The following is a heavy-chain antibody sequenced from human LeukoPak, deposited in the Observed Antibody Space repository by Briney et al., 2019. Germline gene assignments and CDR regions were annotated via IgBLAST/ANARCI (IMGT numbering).Heavy chain of an antibody. Sequence: SETLSLTCTVSGGSISSYYWSWIRQPPGKGLEWIGYVYYSGSTNYNPSLKSRVTISVDTSKNQFSLKLSSVTAADTAVYYCARTTEGGYTYDYFYYYYMDVWGKGTTVTISS. V-gene: IGHV4-59*01. J-gene: IGHJ6*03. D-gene: IGHD5-18*01. CDR2: VYYSGST. CDR3: ARTTEGGYTYDYFYYYYMDV. CDR1: GGSISSYY.